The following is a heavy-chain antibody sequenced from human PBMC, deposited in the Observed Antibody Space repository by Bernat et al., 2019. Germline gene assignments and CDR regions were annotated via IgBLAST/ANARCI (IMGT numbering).Heavy chain of an antibody. J-gene: IGHJ4*02. V-gene: IGHV3-30*18. CDR3: AKEYGDYGWFDY. CDR1: GFTFSSYG. D-gene: IGHD4-17*01. CDR2: ISYDGSNK. Sequence: QVQLVESGGGVVQPGRSLRLSCAASGFTFSSYGMHWVRQAPGKGLEWVAVISYDGSNKYYANSVKGRFTIYRDNSKNTLYLKMNSLRAEDKAVYYCAKEYGDYGWFDYWGQGTLVTVS.